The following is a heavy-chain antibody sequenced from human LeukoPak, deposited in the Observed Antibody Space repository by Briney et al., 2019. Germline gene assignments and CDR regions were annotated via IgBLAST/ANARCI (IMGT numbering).Heavy chain of an antibody. D-gene: IGHD3-10*01. CDR3: ARAANIGLETPFYDY. CDR1: GGSISSSSYY. V-gene: IGHV4-39*07. J-gene: IGHJ4*02. Sequence: PSETLSLTCTVSGGSISSSSYYWGWIRQPPGKGLEWIVSIYYSGSTYYNPSLKSRVTISVDTSKNQFSLKLSSVTAADTAVYYCARAANIGLETPFYDYWGQGTLVTVSS. CDR2: IYYSGST.